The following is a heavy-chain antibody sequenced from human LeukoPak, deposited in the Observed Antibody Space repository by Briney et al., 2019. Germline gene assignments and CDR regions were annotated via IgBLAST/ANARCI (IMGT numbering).Heavy chain of an antibody. V-gene: IGHV3-48*03. D-gene: IGHD3-3*01. CDR1: GINFSNSE. CDR2: ISPSGRTI. J-gene: IGHJ5*02. Sequence: PGGSLRLSCAASGINFSNSEMNWVRQAPGKVLEWSSYISPSGRTIYYGDSVKERFIISRDNTNNSLNPQMSSLRVEDTGFYYCARDWSGYRRNWFDPWGQGVLVTVSS. CDR3: ARDWSGYRRNWFDP.